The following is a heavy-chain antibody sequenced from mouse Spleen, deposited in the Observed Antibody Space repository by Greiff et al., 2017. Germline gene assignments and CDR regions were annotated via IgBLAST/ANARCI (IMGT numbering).Heavy chain of an antibody. V-gene: IGHV5-9-3*01. Sequence: EVQGVESGGGLVKPGGSLKLSCAASGFTFSSYAMSWVRQTPEKRLEWVATISSGGSYTYYPDSVKGRFTISRDNAKNTLYLQMSSLRSEDTAMYYFARQGGKRTTNFDYWGQGTTLTVSS. J-gene: IGHJ2*01. D-gene: IGHD2-1*01. CDR3: ARQGGKRTTNFDY. CDR1: GFTFSSYA. CDR2: ISSGGSYT.